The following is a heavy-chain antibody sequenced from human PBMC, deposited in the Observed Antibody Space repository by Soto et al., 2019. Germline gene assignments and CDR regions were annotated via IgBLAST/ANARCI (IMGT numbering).Heavy chain of an antibody. CDR2: ISSSGSTI. CDR3: ARDYYGSGSYYYYYYMDV. J-gene: IGHJ6*03. Sequence: GGSLRLSCAASGFTFSDYYMSWIRQAPGKGLEWVSYISSSGSTIYYADSVKGRFTISRDNAKNSLYLQMNSLRAEDTAVYYCARDYYGSGSYYYYYYMDVWGKGTTVTVSS. CDR1: GFTFSDYY. D-gene: IGHD3-10*01. V-gene: IGHV3-11*01.